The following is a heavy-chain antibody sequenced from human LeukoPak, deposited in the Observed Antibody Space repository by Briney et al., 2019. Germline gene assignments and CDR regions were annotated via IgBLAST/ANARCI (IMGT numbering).Heavy chain of an antibody. J-gene: IGHJ2*01. CDR3: ARGTVAPSYWYFDL. V-gene: IGHV4-4*02. D-gene: IGHD6-19*01. CDR1: GGSISSSNW. CDR2: IYHSGST. Sequence: SGTLSLTCAVSGGSISSSNWWSWVRQPPGKGLEWIGEIYHSGSTNYNPSLKSRVTISVDKSKNQFSLKLSSVTAADTAVYYCARGTVAPSYWYFDLWGRGTLVTVSS.